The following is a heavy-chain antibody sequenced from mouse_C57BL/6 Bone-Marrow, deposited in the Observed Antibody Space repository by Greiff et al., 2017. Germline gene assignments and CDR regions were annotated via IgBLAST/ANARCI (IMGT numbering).Heavy chain of an antibody. CDR3: AKDGVYYGSSYRAMDY. CDR2: IGPGCGST. Sequence: QVQLQQSGAELVKPGASVKISCKASGYTFTDYYINWVKQRPGQGLEWIGKIGPGCGSTYYTEKFKGKATLTADKSSSTAYMQLSSLTSEESAVYFCAKDGVYYGSSYRAMDYWGQGTSVTVAS. J-gene: IGHJ4*01. V-gene: IGHV1-77*01. D-gene: IGHD1-1*01. CDR1: GYTFTDYY.